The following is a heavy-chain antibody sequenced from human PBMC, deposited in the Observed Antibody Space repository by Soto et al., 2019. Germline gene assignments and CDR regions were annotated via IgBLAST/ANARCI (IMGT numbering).Heavy chain of an antibody. CDR2: IIPIFGTA. Sequence: SVKVSCKASGGTFSSYAISWVRQAPGQGLEWMGGIIPIFGTANYAQKFQVIVTITADESTSTADMELSSLRSYDTAVYYCAIHGSGSYDQSRYYYGMDVWG. D-gene: IGHD3-10*01. CDR1: GGTFSSYA. V-gene: IGHV1-69*13. CDR3: AIHGSGSYDQSRYYYGMDV. J-gene: IGHJ6*02.